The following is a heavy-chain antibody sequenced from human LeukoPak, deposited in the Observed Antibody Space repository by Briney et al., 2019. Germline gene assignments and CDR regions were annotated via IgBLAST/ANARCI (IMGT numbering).Heavy chain of an antibody. Sequence: SETLSLTCTVSGASVSGSAYYWGWIRQPPGKGLEWIGNIYYSGSTYYNESLESRVTISIDTSKNQFSLKLNSVTATDTAMYYCAKSGGYGLIDYWGQGTLVTVSS. J-gene: IGHJ4*02. CDR3: AKSGGYGLIDY. V-gene: IGHV4-39*01. D-gene: IGHD1-26*01. CDR2: IYYSGST. CDR1: GASVSGSAYY.